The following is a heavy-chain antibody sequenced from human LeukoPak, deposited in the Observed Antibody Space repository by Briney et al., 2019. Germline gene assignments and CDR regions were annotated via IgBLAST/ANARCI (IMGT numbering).Heavy chain of an antibody. J-gene: IGHJ4*02. Sequence: SETLSLTCAVSGVSISSYFWSWIRQPPGKGLEWIGYIYYSGSTNYNPSLKSRVTISVDTSKNQFSLKLSSVTAADTAVYYCARGEYYYDSSGYYYPRWGQGTLVTVSS. CDR2: IYYSGST. D-gene: IGHD3-22*01. CDR3: ARGEYYYDSSGYYYPR. CDR1: GVSISSYF. V-gene: IGHV4-59*01.